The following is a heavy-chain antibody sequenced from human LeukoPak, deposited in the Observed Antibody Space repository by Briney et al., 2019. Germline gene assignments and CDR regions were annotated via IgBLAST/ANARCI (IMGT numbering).Heavy chain of an antibody. J-gene: IGHJ4*02. Sequence: SETLSLTCTVSGGSISSSSYYWGWIRQPPGKGLEWIGRIYTSGSTNYNPSLKSRVTMSVDTSKNQFSLKLSSVTAADTAVYYCARDNRAATTVYYFDYWGQGTLVTVSS. D-gene: IGHD5-12*01. V-gene: IGHV4-39*07. CDR1: GGSISSSSYY. CDR3: ARDNRAATTVYYFDY. CDR2: IYTSGST.